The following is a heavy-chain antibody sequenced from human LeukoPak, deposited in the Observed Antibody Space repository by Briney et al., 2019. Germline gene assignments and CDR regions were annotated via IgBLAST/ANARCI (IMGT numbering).Heavy chain of an antibody. CDR1: GGSISSYY. J-gene: IGHJ5*02. CDR3: ARDQANSGIVGFDP. V-gene: IGHV4-59*01. D-gene: IGHD1-26*01. CDR2: IYYSGST. Sequence: KPSETLSLTCTVSGGSISSYYWSWIRQPPGKGLEWIGYIYYSGSTNYNPSLKSRVTISVDTSKNQFSLKLSPVTAADTAVYYCARDQANSGIVGFDPWGQGTLVTVSS.